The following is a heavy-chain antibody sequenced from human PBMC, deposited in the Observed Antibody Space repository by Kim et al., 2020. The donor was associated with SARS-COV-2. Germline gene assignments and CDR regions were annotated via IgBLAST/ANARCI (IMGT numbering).Heavy chain of an antibody. Sequence: SETLSLTCTVSGGSISSGDYYWSWIRQPPGKGLEWIGYIYYSGSTYYNPSLKSRVTISVDTSKNQFSLKLSSVTAADTAVYYCARQIAAAGPTHEAMYYFDDWGQGTLVTVSS. CDR3: ARQIAAAGPTHEAMYYFDD. CDR1: GGSISSGDYY. V-gene: IGHV4-30-4*01. CDR2: IYYSGST. D-gene: IGHD6-13*01. J-gene: IGHJ4*02.